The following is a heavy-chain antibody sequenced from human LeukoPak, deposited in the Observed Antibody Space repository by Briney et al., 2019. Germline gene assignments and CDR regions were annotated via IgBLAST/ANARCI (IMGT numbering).Heavy chain of an antibody. Sequence: SVKVPCKASGGTFSSYAISWVRQAPGQGLEWMGGIIPIFGTANYAQKFQGRVTITTDESTSTAYMELSSLRSEDTAVYYCARVHTRRGYSYGPAGYWGQGTLVTVSS. CDR3: ARVHTRRGYSYGPAGY. D-gene: IGHD5-18*01. CDR1: GGTFSSYA. CDR2: IIPIFGTA. V-gene: IGHV1-69*05. J-gene: IGHJ4*02.